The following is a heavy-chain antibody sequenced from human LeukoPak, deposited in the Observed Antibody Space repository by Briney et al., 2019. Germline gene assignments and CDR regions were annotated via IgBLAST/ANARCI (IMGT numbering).Heavy chain of an antibody. J-gene: IGHJ6*03. CDR2: IRYDGSNK. CDR3: TTETLTGYYYYMDV. V-gene: IGHV3-30*02. CDR1: GFTFSSYG. Sequence: GGSLRLSCAASGFTFSSYGMHWVRQAPGKGLEWVAFIRYDGSNKYYADSVKGRFTISRDNSKNTLYLQMNSLKTEDTAVYYCTTETLTGYYYYMDVWGKGTTVTVCS. D-gene: IGHD1-20*01.